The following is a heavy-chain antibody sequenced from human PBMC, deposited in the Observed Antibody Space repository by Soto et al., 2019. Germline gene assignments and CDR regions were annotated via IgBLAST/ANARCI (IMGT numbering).Heavy chain of an antibody. D-gene: IGHD6-6*01. V-gene: IGHV1-69*13. CDR2: IIPIFGTA. CDR1: GGTFSSYA. Sequence: ASVKVSCKASGGTFSSYAISWVRQAPGQGLEWMGGIIPIFGTANYAQKFQGRVTITADESTSTAYMELSSLRSEDTAVYYCAREEYSSSSYYYYYGMDVWGQGTTVTVS. CDR3: AREEYSSSSYYYYYGMDV. J-gene: IGHJ6*02.